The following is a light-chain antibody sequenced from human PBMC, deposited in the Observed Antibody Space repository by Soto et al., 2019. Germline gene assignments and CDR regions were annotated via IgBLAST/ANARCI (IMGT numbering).Light chain of an antibody. CDR3: SSYTTSRGV. CDR2: DVS. V-gene: IGLV2-14*03. CDR1: SSDVGGYNY. Sequence: QSALTQPASVSGSPGQSITISCTGTSSDVGGYNYVSWYQHHPGKAPKLMIYDVSNRPSGVSNRFSGSKSGNTASLTISGLQAEDEDDYYCSSYTTSRGVFGTGTKVTVL. J-gene: IGLJ1*01.